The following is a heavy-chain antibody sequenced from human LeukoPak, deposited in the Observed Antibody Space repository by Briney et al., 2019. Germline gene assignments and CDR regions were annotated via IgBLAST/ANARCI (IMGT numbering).Heavy chain of an antibody. J-gene: IGHJ4*02. CDR2: ITGTGGRGGI. CDR3: AKGDRGHCTGVKCYPFDY. Sequence: PGGSLRLSWVASGFTYANYAMNWVRQAPGKRLEWVASITGTGGRGGIYYADSVKGRFTISRDNSKNTLFLQMSSLRAEDTAVYHCAKGDRGHCTGVKCYPFDYWGQGTVVTVSS. V-gene: IGHV3-23*01. CDR1: GFTYANYA. D-gene: IGHD2-8*02.